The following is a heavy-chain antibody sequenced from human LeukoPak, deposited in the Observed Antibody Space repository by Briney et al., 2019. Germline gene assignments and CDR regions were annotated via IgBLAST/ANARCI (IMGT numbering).Heavy chain of an antibody. CDR2: IYYGGST. J-gene: IGHJ4*02. V-gene: IGHV4-39*01. CDR3: ARHRYGAYHDLDY. CDR1: GGSISSINYY. Sequence: KPSETLSLTCTVSGGSISSINYYWGWIRQPPGKGLQWIGSIYYGGSTYYNPSLKSRVTISVDTSKNQFSLKLSSMTAADTAVYYCARHRYGAYHDLDYWGQGTLVTVSS. D-gene: IGHD4-17*01.